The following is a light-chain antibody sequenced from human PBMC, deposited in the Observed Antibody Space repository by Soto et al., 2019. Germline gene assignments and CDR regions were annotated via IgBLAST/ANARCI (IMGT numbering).Light chain of an antibody. CDR1: SSDVGNYNY. CDR2: EVT. CDR3: SSYAGSKTL. Sequence: QSVLTQPPSTSGSPGQSVTISCTGTSSDVGNYNYVSWYQQHPGKGPKLMIYEVTKRPSGVPDRFSGSKSGNTASLTVSGLQAEDEADYYCSSYAGSKTLFGGGTKLTVL. V-gene: IGLV2-8*01. J-gene: IGLJ3*02.